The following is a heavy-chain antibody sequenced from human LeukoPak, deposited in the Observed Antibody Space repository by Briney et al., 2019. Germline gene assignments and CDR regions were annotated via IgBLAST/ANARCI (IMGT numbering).Heavy chain of an antibody. CDR3: ANSRRLLWFGESFFDY. Sequence: SETLSLTCAVYGGSFSGYYWSWVRQPPGKGLEWIGEVNHSGSTNYNPSLKSRVTISVDTSKNQFSLKLSSVTAADTAAYYCANSRRLLWFGESFFDYWGQGTLVTVSS. D-gene: IGHD3-10*01. J-gene: IGHJ4*02. CDR1: GGSFSGYY. CDR2: VNHSGST. V-gene: IGHV4-34*01.